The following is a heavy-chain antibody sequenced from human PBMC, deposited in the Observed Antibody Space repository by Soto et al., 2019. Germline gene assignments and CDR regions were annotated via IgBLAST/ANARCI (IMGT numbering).Heavy chain of an antibody. V-gene: IGHV1-69*01. Sequence: QVQLVQSGAELKKPGSSVKVSCKASGGTFSSYAISWVRQAPGQGLEWMGGIIPIFGTANYAQKFQGRVTITADESTSTAYMELSSLRSEDTAVYYCARSTIFGVVITNYYYYGMDVWGQGTTVTVSS. CDR1: GGTFSSYA. CDR2: IIPIFGTA. J-gene: IGHJ6*02. CDR3: ARSTIFGVVITNYYYYGMDV. D-gene: IGHD3-3*01.